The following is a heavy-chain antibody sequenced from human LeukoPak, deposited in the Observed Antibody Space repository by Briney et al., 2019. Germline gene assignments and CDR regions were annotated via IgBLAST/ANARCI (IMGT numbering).Heavy chain of an antibody. D-gene: IGHD2-2*01. CDR1: GGSISSSSYY. J-gene: IGHJ5*02. Sequence: PSETLSLTCTVSGGSISSSSYYWGWIRQPPGKGLEWIGSIYYSGSTYYNPSLKSRVTISVATSKNQFSLKLSSVTAADTAVYYCASDRQCSSTSCYGPNWFDPWGQGTLVTVSS. CDR3: ASDRQCSSTSCYGPNWFDP. V-gene: IGHV4-39*07. CDR2: IYYSGST.